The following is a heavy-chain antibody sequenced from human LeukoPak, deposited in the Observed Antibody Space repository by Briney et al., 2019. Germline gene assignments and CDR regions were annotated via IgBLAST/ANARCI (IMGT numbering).Heavy chain of an antibody. J-gene: IGHJ6*02. D-gene: IGHD2-2*01. V-gene: IGHV3-23*01. CDR1: GFTFSSYA. Sequence: GGSLRLSCAASGFTFSSYAMTWVRQAPGKGLEWVSSISGSGGSTYYTDSVKGRFTISRDNSKKSLYLQMNSLRVEDTAVYYCTRHSDTYCSRANCYVDNFYGLDVWGQGTRVTVSS. CDR2: ISGSGGST. CDR3: TRHSDTYCSRANCYVDNFYGLDV.